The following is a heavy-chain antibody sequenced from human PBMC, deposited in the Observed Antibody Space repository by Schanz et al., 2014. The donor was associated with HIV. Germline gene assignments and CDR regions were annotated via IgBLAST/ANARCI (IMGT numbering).Heavy chain of an antibody. CDR3: AIPSSGWSTFDY. V-gene: IGHV1-2*02. CDR1: GYTFTDNY. Sequence: QVQLVQSEAEVKKPGASVKVSCKASGYTFTDNYMHWVRQAPGQGLEWMGWINPNSGGTNFAQKFQGRVPLTRDTSITTAYMELTTLRSDDTALYYCAIPSSGWSTFDYWGQGTLVTVSS. D-gene: IGHD6-19*01. J-gene: IGHJ4*02. CDR2: INPNSGGT.